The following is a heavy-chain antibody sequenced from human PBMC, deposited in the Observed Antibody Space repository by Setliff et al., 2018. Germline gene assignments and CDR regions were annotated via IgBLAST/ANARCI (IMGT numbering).Heavy chain of an antibody. J-gene: IGHJ5*02. CDR1: GYTFTSYY. D-gene: IGHD6-25*01. Sequence: ASVKVSCKASGYTFTSYYMYWLRQAPGQGPEWMGTINIGGGSASYAQKFQDRVTMTRDTSTSTVYLEMSSLRSDDTAVFYCVPGRGSWGQGTLVTVSS. CDR2: INIGGGSA. CDR3: VPGRGS. V-gene: IGHV1-46*01.